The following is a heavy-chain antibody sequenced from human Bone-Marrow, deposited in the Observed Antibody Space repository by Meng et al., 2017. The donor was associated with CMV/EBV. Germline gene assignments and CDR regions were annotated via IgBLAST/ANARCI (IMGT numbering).Heavy chain of an antibody. V-gene: IGHV3-11*06. Sequence: GESLKISCAASGFTFSDYYMSWIRQAPGKGLEWVSSISSSSSYIYYADSVKGRFTISRDNAKNSLYLQMNSLRAEDTTVYYCARDQDYGDIPDFDYWGQGTLVTVSS. CDR3: ARDQDYGDIPDFDY. CDR2: ISSSSSYI. J-gene: IGHJ4*02. D-gene: IGHD4-17*01. CDR1: GFTFSDYY.